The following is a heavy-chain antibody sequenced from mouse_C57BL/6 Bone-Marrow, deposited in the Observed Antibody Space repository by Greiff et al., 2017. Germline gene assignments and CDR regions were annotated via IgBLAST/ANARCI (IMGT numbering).Heavy chain of an antibody. V-gene: IGHV5-6*01. D-gene: IGHD1-1*01. CDR2: ISSGGSYT. CDR3: AVGSILYSYAMDY. CDR1: GFTFSSYG. Sequence: EVQGVESGGGLVKPGGSLKLSCAASGFTFSSYGMSWVRQTPDKRLEWVATISSGGSYTYYPDSVKGRFTISRDNAKNTLYRHMSRLKSEDTAMYYCAVGSILYSYAMDYWGQGTSVTVSS. J-gene: IGHJ4*01.